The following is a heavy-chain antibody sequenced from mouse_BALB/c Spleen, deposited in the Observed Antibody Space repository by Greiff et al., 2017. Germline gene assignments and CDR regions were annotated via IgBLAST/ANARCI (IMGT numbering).Heavy chain of an antibody. CDR2: IDPSNSET. V-gene: IGHV1-69*02. Sequence: QVQLQQPGAELVKPGASVKLSCKASGYTFTSYWMHWVKQRPGQGLEWIGMIDPSNSETRLNQKFKDKATLNVDKSSNTAYMQLSSLTSEDSAVYYCARSGLRLHYWYFDVWGAGTTVTVSS. J-gene: IGHJ1*01. CDR3: ARSGLRLHYWYFDV. CDR1: GYTFTSYW. D-gene: IGHD1-2*01.